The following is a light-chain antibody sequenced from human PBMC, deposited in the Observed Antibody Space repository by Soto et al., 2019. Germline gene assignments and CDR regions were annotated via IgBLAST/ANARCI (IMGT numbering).Light chain of an antibody. J-gene: IGKJ1*01. V-gene: IGKV1-9*01. Sequence: IQLTQSPSSLSASVGDRVTITCRASQGISSYLAWYQQKPGKAPKLLIYAASTLQSGVPSRFSGSGSGTDFTLTISCLQSEDFATYYCQQYNSYSPWTFGQGTKVDIK. CDR1: QGISSY. CDR2: AAS. CDR3: QQYNSYSPWT.